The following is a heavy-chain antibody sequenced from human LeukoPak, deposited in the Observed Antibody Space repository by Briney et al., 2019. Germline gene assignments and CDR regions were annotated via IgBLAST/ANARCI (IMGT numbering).Heavy chain of an antibody. CDR2: ISGSGGST. J-gene: IGHJ4*02. CDR3: AKDIVATIIGVFDY. V-gene: IGHV3-23*01. CDR1: GFTFDDYG. Sequence: PGGSLRLSCAASGFTFDDYGMSWVRQAPGKGLEWVSAISGSGGSTYYADSVKGRFTISRDNSKNTLYLQMNSLRAEDTAVYYCAKDIVATIIGVFDYWGQGTLVTVSS. D-gene: IGHD5-12*01.